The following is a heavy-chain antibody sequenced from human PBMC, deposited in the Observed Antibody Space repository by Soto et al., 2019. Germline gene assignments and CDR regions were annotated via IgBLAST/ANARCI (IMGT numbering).Heavy chain of an antibody. CDR1: GFSLSTSQVG. CDR3: ANLNTRGYYFDY. D-gene: IGHD2-15*01. J-gene: IGHJ4*02. CDR2: VYWNDDK. V-gene: IGHV2-5*01. Sequence: GSGPTLVNPTQTLTLTCTFSGFSLSTSQVGVGWIRQPPGKALEWLAHVYWNDDKYYSLSLKSRLTISKDTSKSQVVLTMTNMDPVDTATYYCANLNTRGYYFDYWGKGALVTVSS.